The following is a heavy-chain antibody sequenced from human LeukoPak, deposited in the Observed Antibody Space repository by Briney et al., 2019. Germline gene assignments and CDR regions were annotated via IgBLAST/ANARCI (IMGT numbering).Heavy chain of an antibody. CDR3: AIYDSSGYYNY. V-gene: IGHV3-53*01. CDR2: TYSGGRT. J-gene: IGHJ4*02. CDR1: GFTVSSND. Sequence: GGSLRLSCAASGFTVSSNDMSWVRQAPGKGLEWVSVTYSGGRTFYADSVKGRFTISRDNSKNTLYLQMNSLRAEDTAVYYRAIYDSSGYYNYWGQGTLVTVSS. D-gene: IGHD3-22*01.